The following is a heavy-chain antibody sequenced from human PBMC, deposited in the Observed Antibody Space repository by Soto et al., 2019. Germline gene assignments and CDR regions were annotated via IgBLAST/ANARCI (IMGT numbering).Heavy chain of an antibody. CDR3: ARDYYYDSSGYYSPLNY. D-gene: IGHD3-22*01. Sequence: GSLRLSCAASGFTLSDYTMNWVRQAPGKGLEWVSSISSSSSYIYYADSVKGRFTISRDNAKNSLYLQMNSLRAEDTAVYYCARDYYYDSSGYYSPLNYWGQGTVVTVSS. CDR2: ISSSSSYI. V-gene: IGHV3-21*01. J-gene: IGHJ4*03. CDR1: GFTLSDYT.